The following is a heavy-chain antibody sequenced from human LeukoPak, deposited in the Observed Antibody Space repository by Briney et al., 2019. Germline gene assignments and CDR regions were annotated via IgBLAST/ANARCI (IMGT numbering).Heavy chain of an antibody. CDR1: GGSISSYY. V-gene: IGHV4-4*07. D-gene: IGHD3-10*01. J-gene: IGHJ5*02. CDR2: IYTSGST. Sequence: SSETLSLTCTVSGGSISSYYWSWIRQPAGKGLEWIGRIYTSGSTNYNPSLKSRVTMSVDTSKNQFSLKLTSVTAADTAVYYCARHTSRGVRGLGWFDPWGQGTLVTVSS. CDR3: ARHTSRGVRGLGWFDP.